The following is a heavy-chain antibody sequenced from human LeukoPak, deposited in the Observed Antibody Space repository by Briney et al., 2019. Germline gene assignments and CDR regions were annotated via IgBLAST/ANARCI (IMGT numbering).Heavy chain of an antibody. V-gene: IGHV4-4*07. CDR3: ARLTKNDSGSFRFGKKKRGYMDV. CDR2: ISGSGTI. D-gene: IGHD3-10*01. Sequence: SETLSLTCTVSGGSIHSYWSWIRQPAGKGLEWIGRISGSGTITYNPALQSRLTTSIDTSKNQFSLKLSSVTAADTAVYYCARLTKNDSGSFRFGKKKRGYMDVWGKGTTVTISS. J-gene: IGHJ6*03. CDR1: GGSIHSY.